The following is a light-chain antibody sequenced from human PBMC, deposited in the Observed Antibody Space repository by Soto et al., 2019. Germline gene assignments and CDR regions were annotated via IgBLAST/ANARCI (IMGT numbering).Light chain of an antibody. CDR1: SSDVGSYNF. CDR3: CSYSGSSTFVV. CDR2: EVS. J-gene: IGLJ2*01. V-gene: IGLV2-23*02. Sequence: QSALTQPDSVSGSPGQSVSISCTGTSSDVGSYNFVSWYQQHPGKARKLMLYEVSKRPAGVSHRFSGSKSGNTASLTISGLQAEDEADYYCCSYSGSSTFVVFGGGTQVNVL.